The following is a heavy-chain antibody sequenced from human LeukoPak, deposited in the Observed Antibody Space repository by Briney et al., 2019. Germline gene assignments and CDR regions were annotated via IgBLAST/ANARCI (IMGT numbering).Heavy chain of an antibody. CDR2: INTSGGRT. Sequence: GASVTVSFKASVYAFTIYYMHWVRQAPGQGLEWMGIINTSGGRTTYAQNFQGRVTMTRDTSTSTVYMELSSLRSEDTALYYCAKTVTTFYSYGMDVWGQGATVTVSS. CDR3: AKTVTTFYSYGMDV. D-gene: IGHD4-17*01. CDR1: VYAFTIYY. J-gene: IGHJ6*02. V-gene: IGHV1-46*01.